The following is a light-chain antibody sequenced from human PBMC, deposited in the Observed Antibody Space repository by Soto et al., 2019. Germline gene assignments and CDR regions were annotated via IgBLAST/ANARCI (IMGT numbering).Light chain of an antibody. V-gene: IGKV1-5*03. CDR2: KAS. J-gene: IGKJ2*01. CDR3: QQYNSYSPYT. Sequence: DIQMTQSPSTLSASVGDRVTITCRASQSIRSWLAWYQQKPGKAPKLLIYKASSLESGVPSRFSGSGSGTEFTHTISSLQPDDFATYYCQQYNSYSPYTFGQGTKLEIQ. CDR1: QSIRSW.